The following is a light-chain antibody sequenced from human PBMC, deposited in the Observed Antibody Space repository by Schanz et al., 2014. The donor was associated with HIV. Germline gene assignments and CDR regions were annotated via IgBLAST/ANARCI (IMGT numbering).Light chain of an antibody. J-gene: IGKJ1*01. CDR2: GAS. CDR3: QQYGSSPWT. V-gene: IGKV3-20*01. CDR1: QSVSSN. Sequence: EIVMTQSPATLSVSPGERATLSCRASQSVSSNLAWYQHKPGQAPRLLIYGASSGATGIPDRFSGGESGTDFTLTISRVEPEDYAVYYCQQYGSSPWTFGQGTRVDVK.